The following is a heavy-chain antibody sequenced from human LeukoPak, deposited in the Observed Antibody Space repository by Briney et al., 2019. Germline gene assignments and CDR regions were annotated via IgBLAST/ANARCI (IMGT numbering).Heavy chain of an antibody. CDR2: ISYSGNT. CDR1: GASISSYY. V-gene: IGHV4-59*01. D-gene: IGHD1-26*01. Sequence: PSETLSLTCTVSGASISSYYWSWIRQPPGKGLEWIGYISYSGNTNYKPSLRGRVTISVDTSKNQYSLKMTSVTAADTAVYYCAREFVQGSSLPYFDYWGQGTLVTVSS. J-gene: IGHJ4*02. CDR3: AREFVQGSSLPYFDY.